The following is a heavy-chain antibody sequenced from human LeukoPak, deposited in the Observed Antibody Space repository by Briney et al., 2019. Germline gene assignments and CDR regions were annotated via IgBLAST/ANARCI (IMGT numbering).Heavy chain of an antibody. CDR2: INHSGST. V-gene: IGHV4-34*01. CDR3: ARGRGYGDYVGAFDI. Sequence: TLSLTCAVYGGSFSGYYWSWIRQPPGKGLEWIGEINHSGSTNSNPSLKSRVTLSIDTSKNQFSLKRSSVTAADTAVYYCARGRGYGDYVGAFDIWGKGKMVTVSS. CDR1: GGSFSGYY. D-gene: IGHD4-17*01. J-gene: IGHJ3*02.